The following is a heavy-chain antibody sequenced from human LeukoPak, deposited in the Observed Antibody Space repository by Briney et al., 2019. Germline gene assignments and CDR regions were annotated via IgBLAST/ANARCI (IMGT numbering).Heavy chain of an antibody. V-gene: IGHV3-48*01. Sequence: PGGSLRLSCAASGFTLSGYSLNWVRQAPGKGLEWVSYISSSSNTIYYADSVKGRFTISRDNAKNSLYLQMNSLRAEDTAVYYCARDTGDFDYWGQGTLVTVSP. D-gene: IGHD7-27*01. CDR3: ARDTGDFDY. J-gene: IGHJ4*02. CDR2: ISSSSNTI. CDR1: GFTLSGYS.